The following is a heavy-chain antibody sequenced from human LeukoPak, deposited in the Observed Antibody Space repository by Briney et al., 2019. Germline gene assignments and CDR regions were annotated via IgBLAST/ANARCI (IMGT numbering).Heavy chain of an antibody. J-gene: IGHJ3*02. CDR3: ARDIQLWLHFKWGAFDI. CDR2: INHSGST. V-gene: IGHV4-34*01. Sequence: SETLSLTCAVYGGSFSGYYWSWIRQPPGKGLEWIGEINHSGSTNHNPSLKSRVTISVDTSKNQFSLKLSSVTAADTAVYYCARDIQLWLHFKWGAFDIWGQGTMVTVSS. D-gene: IGHD5-18*01. CDR1: GGSFSGYY.